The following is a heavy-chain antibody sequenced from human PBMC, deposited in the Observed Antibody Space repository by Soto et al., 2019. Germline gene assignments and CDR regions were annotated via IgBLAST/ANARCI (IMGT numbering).Heavy chain of an antibody. Sequence: ASVKVSCKASGYTFTGYYMHWLRQAPGQGLEWMGWINPNSGGTNYAQKFQGWVTMTRDTSISTAYMELSRLRSDDTAVYYCARGIAVAGREINWFDPWGQGTLVTVSS. CDR1: GYTFTGYY. CDR2: INPNSGGT. V-gene: IGHV1-2*04. CDR3: ARGIAVAGREINWFDP. J-gene: IGHJ5*02. D-gene: IGHD6-19*01.